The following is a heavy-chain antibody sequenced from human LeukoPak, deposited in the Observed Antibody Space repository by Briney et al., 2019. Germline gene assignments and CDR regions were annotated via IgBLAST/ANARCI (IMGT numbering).Heavy chain of an antibody. CDR3: AREIDGMDV. D-gene: IGHD2-21*01. CDR1: GDSVSSDSAG. V-gene: IGHV6-1*01. Sequence: SQTLSLTRAISGDSVSSDSAGWNWFRQSPSRGLEWLGRTYYVSKWYNDYAPPVKGRIIISPDTSKNQFSLQLNFVTPEDTAVYYCAREIDGMDVWGQGTTVTVSS. J-gene: IGHJ6*02. CDR2: TYYVSKWYN.